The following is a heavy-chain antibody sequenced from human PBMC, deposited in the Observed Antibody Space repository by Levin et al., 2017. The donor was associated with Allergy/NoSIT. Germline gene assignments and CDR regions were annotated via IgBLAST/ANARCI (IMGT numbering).Heavy chain of an antibody. CDR2: IVPVLGSV. V-gene: IGHV1-69*13. Sequence: ASVKVSCKAVGGTFNSYAISWVRQAPGQGPEWMGGIVPVLGSVDYAQKFQGRLTLTADESTTTDESSTTVYMELRNLSSDDTAVYYCAREGYQLLQNWFDPWGQGTLVTVSS. CDR1: GGTFNSYA. CDR3: AREGYQLLQNWFDP. J-gene: IGHJ5*02. D-gene: IGHD2-2*01.